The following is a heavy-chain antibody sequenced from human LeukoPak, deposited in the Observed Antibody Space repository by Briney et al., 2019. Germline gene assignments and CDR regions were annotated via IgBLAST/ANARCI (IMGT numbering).Heavy chain of an antibody. CDR3: ARGPYCSGGSCYRLAYYYYYYYMDV. Sequence: SETLSLTCAVYGGSFSGYYWSWIRQPPGKGLEWIGEINHSGSTNYNPSLKSRVTISVDTSKNQFSLKLSTVTAADAAVYYCARGPYCSGGSCYRLAYYYYYYYMDVWGKGTTVTVSS. V-gene: IGHV4-34*01. J-gene: IGHJ6*03. CDR1: GGSFSGYY. D-gene: IGHD2-15*01. CDR2: INHSGST.